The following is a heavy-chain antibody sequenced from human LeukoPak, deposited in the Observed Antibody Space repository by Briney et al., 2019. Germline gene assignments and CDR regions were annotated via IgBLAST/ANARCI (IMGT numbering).Heavy chain of an antibody. J-gene: IGHJ4*02. CDR2: IWYDGSTK. D-gene: IGHD4-11*01. V-gene: IGHV3-33*01. CDR1: GFTFSTYG. Sequence: HPGRSLRLSCAASGFTFSTYGMHWVRQAPGKGLEWVGIIWYDGSTKYYAESVKGRFTISRDNSQNMLYLQMNSLRAEDTAVYYCARVSDYSNYFDFWGQGTLVTVSS. CDR3: ARVSDYSNYFDF.